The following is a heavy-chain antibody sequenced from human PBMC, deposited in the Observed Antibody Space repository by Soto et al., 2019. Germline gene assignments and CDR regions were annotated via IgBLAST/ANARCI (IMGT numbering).Heavy chain of an antibody. CDR3: AKALPDGSGPRPNWFDP. CDR1: GFTFSSYA. J-gene: IGHJ5*02. Sequence: GGSLRLSCAASGFTFSSYAMSWVRQAPGKGLEWVSAISGSGGSTYYADSVKGRFTISRDNSKNTLYLQMNSLRAEDTAVYYCAKALPDGSGPRPNWFDPWGQGTLVTVSS. V-gene: IGHV3-23*01. D-gene: IGHD6-19*01. CDR2: ISGSGGST.